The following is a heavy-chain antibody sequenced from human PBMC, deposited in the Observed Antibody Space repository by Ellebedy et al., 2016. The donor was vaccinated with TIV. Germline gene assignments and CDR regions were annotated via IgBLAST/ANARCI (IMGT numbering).Heavy chain of an antibody. CDR1: GFSLSSRGVS. J-gene: IGHJ3*02. D-gene: IGHD5-18*01. CDR3: AHGMVRLKDAFDI. CDR2: IYWDDDK. V-gene: IGHV2-5*02. Sequence: SGPTLVKPTQTLTLPCTFSGFSLSSRGVSVGWSLQPPGKALEWLAIIYWDDDKGYSTSLKSRLTITKDTSKNQVVLTMTNMDPVDKATYYCAHGMVRLKDAFDIWGQGTMVTVSS.